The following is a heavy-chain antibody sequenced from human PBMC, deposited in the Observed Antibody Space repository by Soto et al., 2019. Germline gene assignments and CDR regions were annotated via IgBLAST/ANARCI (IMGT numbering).Heavy chain of an antibody. CDR1: GFTLTSCG. V-gene: IGHV3-23*01. D-gene: IGHD2-8*01. CDR3: AKGVPLIFYYYYGMDV. CDR2: ISGSSGST. J-gene: IGHJ6*02. Sequence: GGSLRLSCAASGFTLTSCGMSWVRQTPGKGLEWVSAISGSSGSTYYADSVKGRFTISRDNSKNTLYLQMNSLRAEDTAVYYCAKGVPLIFYYYYGMDVWGQGTTVTVSS.